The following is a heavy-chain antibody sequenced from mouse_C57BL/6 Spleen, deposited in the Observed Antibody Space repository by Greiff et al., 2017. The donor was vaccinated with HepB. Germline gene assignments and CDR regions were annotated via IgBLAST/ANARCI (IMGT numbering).Heavy chain of an antibody. Sequence: EVKLVESGPELVKPGASVKISCKASGYSFTDYNMNWVKQSNGKSLEWIGVINPNYGNTSYNQKFKGKATLTVDQSSSTAYMQLNSLTSEDSAVYYCGRGRFYSPYFDYWGQGTTLTVSS. J-gene: IGHJ2*01. CDR1: GYSFTDYN. CDR3: GRGRFYSPYFDY. CDR2: INPNYGNT. D-gene: IGHD2-12*01. V-gene: IGHV1-39*01.